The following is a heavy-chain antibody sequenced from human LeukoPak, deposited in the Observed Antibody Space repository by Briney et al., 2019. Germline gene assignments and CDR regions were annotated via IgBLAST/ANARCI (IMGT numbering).Heavy chain of an antibody. CDR1: GGPFNSYA. D-gene: IGHD2-15*01. J-gene: IGHJ6*02. V-gene: IGHV1-69*04. Sequence: SVKVSCKAPGGPFNSYAINGVRQAPGQGLEWIGRIIVILGVTNYAQRFQGRVTISADKSTTTAYMELSSLTSEDTAVYYCARYIHPQGLVGYAMDVWGQGTTVIVSS. CDR3: ARYIHPQGLVGYAMDV. CDR2: IIVILGVT.